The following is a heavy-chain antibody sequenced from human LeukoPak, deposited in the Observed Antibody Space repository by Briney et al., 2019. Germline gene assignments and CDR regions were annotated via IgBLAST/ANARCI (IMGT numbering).Heavy chain of an antibody. CDR3: ANLLAGNRVHGSGSYYNPSWIGR. J-gene: IGHJ4*02. CDR2: IKQDGSEK. CDR1: GFTFSSYW. Sequence: GGSLRLSCAASGFTFSSYWMNWVRQAPGKGLEWVANIKQDGSEKYYVDSVKGRFTISRDKAKNTLYLQMNSLRAEDTAVYYCANLLAGNRVHGSGSYYNPSWIGRWGQGTLVTVSS. V-gene: IGHV3-7*05. D-gene: IGHD3-10*01.